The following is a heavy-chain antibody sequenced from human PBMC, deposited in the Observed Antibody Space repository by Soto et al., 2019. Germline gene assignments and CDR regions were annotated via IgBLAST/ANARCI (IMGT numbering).Heavy chain of an antibody. CDR3: AKTQGPRIEYYFDY. CDR1: GFTFSSYA. Sequence: PGGSLRLSCAASGFTFSSYAMSWVRQAPGKGLEWVSAISGSGGSTYYADSVKGRFTISRDNSKNTLYLQMNSLRAEDTAVYYWAKTQGPRIEYYFDYWGQGTLVTVSS. CDR2: ISGSGGST. V-gene: IGHV3-23*01. J-gene: IGHJ4*02.